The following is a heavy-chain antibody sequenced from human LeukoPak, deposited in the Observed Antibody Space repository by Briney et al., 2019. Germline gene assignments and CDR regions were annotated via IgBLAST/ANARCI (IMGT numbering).Heavy chain of an antibody. CDR2: IWYDGSNK. D-gene: IGHD3-3*02. V-gene: IGHV3-33*08. CDR3: ASLAEAFDY. J-gene: IGHJ4*02. CDR1: GFTFSSYA. Sequence: GGSLRLSCAASGFTFSSYAMSWVRQAPGKGLEWVAVIWYDGSNKYYADSVKGRFTISRDNSKNTLYLQMNSLRAEDTAVYYCASLAEAFDYWGQGTLVTVSS.